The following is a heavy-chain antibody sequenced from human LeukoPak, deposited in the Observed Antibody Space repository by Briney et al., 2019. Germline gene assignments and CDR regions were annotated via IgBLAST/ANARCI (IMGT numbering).Heavy chain of an antibody. CDR1: GGSISSYY. V-gene: IGHV4-59*01. J-gene: IGHJ4*02. CDR2: IYYSGST. D-gene: IGHD3-16*02. CDR3: ARVRLLTFGGVIVRHYFDY. Sequence: PSDTLSLTCTVSGGSISSYYWSWIRQPPGQRLLWIGYIYYSGSTNYNPSLKSRVTISVDTSKNQFSLKLSSVTAADTAVYYCARVRLLTFGGVIVRHYFDYWGQGTLVTVSS.